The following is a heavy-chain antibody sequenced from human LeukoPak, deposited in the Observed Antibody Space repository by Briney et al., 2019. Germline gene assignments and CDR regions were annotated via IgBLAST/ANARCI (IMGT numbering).Heavy chain of an antibody. J-gene: IGHJ3*02. CDR3: ARTMVRGVMEAFDI. CDR1: GFTFISYT. V-gene: IGHV3-48*04. Sequence: HTGGSLRLSCAASGFTFISYTMSWVRQAPGKGLEWVSCISPSSSTIYYDDSVKGRFTISRDNAKNSLYLQMNSLRAEDTAVYYCARTMVRGVMEAFDIWGQGTMVTVSS. D-gene: IGHD3-10*01. CDR2: ISPSSSTI.